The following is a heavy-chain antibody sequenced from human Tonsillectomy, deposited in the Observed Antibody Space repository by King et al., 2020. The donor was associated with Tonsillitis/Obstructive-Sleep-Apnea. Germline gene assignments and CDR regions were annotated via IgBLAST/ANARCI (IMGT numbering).Heavy chain of an antibody. D-gene: IGHD3-22*01. J-gene: IGHJ4*02. CDR3: TTNYYDSSGYYFVFAY. V-gene: IGHV3-15*07. CDR1: GFTFSNAW. CDR2: IKSKTDGGTT. Sequence: VQLVESGGGLVKPGGSLRLSCAASGFTFSNAWMNWVRQAPGKGLEWVGRIKSKTDGGTTDYAAPVKGRFTISRDDSKNTLYLQMNSLKTEDTAVYYCTTNYYDSSGYYFVFAYWGQGTLFTVSS.